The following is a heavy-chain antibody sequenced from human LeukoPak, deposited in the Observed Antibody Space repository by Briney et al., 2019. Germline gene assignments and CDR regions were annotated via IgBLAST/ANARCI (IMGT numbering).Heavy chain of an antibody. Sequence: PSETLSLTCAVSGYSISSGYYWGWIRQPPGKGLEWIGSIYHSGSTYYNPSLKSRVTISVDTSKNQFSLKLSSLTAADTAVYYCARQGDYGDYWGQGTLVTVSS. CDR2: IYHSGST. CDR3: ARQGDYGDY. J-gene: IGHJ4*02. CDR1: GYSISSGYY. V-gene: IGHV4-38-2*01.